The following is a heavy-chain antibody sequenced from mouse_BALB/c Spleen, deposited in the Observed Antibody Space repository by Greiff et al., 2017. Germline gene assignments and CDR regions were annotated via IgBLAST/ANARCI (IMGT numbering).Heavy chain of an antibody. CDR2: ISLSGSYT. CDR1: GFTFSSYC. D-gene: IGHD2-3*01. Sequence: EVKLVESGGGLVQPGGSLKLSCAASGFTFSSYCMSWVRQTPDKRLEWVATISLSGSYTYYPDSVKGLFTISRDNAKNTLYLQMISLKSEDTAMYYCERYAGDDGYSAWFAYWGQGTLVTVSA. V-gene: IGHV5-6*03. CDR3: ERYAGDDGYSAWFAY. J-gene: IGHJ3*01.